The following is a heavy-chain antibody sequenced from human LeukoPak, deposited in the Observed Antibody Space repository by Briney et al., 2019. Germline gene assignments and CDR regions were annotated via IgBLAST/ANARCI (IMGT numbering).Heavy chain of an antibody. J-gene: IGHJ6*03. D-gene: IGHD3-9*01. CDR1: GGSISSYY. CDR3: ARFGADKYYDILTGYYYYYYMDV. V-gene: IGHV4-4*07. CDR2: IYTSGST. Sequence: PSETLSLTCTVFGGSISSYYWSWIRQPAGKGLEWIGRIYTSGSTKYNPSLKSRVTMSVDTSKNQFSLKLSSVTAADTAVYYCARFGADKYYDILTGYYYYYYMDVWGKGTTVTVSS.